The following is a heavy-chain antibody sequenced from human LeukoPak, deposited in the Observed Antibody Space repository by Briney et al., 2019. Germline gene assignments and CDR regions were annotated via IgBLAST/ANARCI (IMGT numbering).Heavy chain of an antibody. D-gene: IGHD5-12*01. CDR3: ARNSGYDWGEGMDV. CDR2: IIPILGIA. J-gene: IGHJ6*02. V-gene: IGHV1-69*02. Sequence: SVKVSCKASGGTFSSYTISWVRQAPGQGLEWMGRIIPILGIANYAQKFQGRVTITADKSTSTAYMELSSLRSEDTAVYYCARNSGYDWGEGMDVWGQGTRSPSP. CDR1: GGTFSSYT.